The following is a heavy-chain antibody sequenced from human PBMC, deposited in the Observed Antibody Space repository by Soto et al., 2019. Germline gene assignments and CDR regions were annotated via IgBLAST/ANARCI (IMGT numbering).Heavy chain of an antibody. CDR2: ISVYNDNT. CDR1: GYTFTSHG. Sequence: GASVKVSCKASGYTFTSHGISWVRQAPGQGLEWMGWISVYNDNTNYAQKLQGRVTMTTDTSTSTVYMELRSLRSDDTAVYYCALNYGDNDDWGQGTLVTVAS. CDR3: ALNYGDNDD. J-gene: IGHJ4*02. V-gene: IGHV1-18*01. D-gene: IGHD4-17*01.